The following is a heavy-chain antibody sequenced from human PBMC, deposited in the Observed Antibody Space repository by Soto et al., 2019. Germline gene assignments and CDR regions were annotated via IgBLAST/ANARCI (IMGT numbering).Heavy chain of an antibody. CDR1: EFTVSSNY. D-gene: IGHD1-26*01. CDR2: IHSTGST. Sequence: EVQLVESGGGLVQPGGSLRLSWAVSEFTVSSNYMTWVRQAPGKGLEWVSIIHSTGSTYYADSVQGRFTISRDDSKNTVFLQMNSLRADDTAVYYCARKGYGSFAPFDYWGQGTLVTVSS. J-gene: IGHJ4*02. CDR3: ARKGYGSFAPFDY. V-gene: IGHV3-66*01.